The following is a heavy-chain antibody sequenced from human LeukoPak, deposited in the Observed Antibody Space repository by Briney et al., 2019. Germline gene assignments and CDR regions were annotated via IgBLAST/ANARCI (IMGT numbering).Heavy chain of an antibody. D-gene: IGHD3-10*01. V-gene: IGHV3-30-3*01. CDR2: ISYDGSNK. CDR1: GFTFSSYA. CDR3: ARDITMVRGVVPYYYYGMDV. J-gene: IGHJ6*02. Sequence: PGGSLRLSCAASGFTFSSYAMHWVRQAPGKGLEWVAAISYDGSNKYYADSVKGRFTISRDNSKNTLYLQMNSLRAEDTAVYYCARDITMVRGVVPYYYYGMDVWGQGTTVTVSS.